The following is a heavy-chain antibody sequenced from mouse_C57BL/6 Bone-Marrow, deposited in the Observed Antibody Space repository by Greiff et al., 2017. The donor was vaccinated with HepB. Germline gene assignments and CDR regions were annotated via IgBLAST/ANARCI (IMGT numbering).Heavy chain of an antibody. CDR1: GFTFSDYG. CDR2: ISNFAYSI. V-gene: IGHV5-15*01. J-gene: IGHJ4*01. Sequence: EVKLVESGGGLVQPGGSLKLSCAASGFTFSDYGMAWVRQAPRKGPEWVAFISNFAYSIYYADTVTGRFTISRENAKNRLYLEMSSRRSEDTAMYYCAGSDYYDYGDYAMDYWGQGTSVTVSS. D-gene: IGHD2-4*01. CDR3: AGSDYYDYGDYAMDY.